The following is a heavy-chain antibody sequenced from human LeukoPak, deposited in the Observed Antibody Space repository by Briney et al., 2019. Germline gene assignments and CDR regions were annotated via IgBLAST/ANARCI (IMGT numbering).Heavy chain of an antibody. CDR3: TRDFDFSSAI. CDR2: ISPDGSTT. CDR1: GFTFSSYW. D-gene: IGHD3-3*01. J-gene: IGHJ4*02. V-gene: IGHV3-74*01. Sequence: GGSLRLSCAASGFTFSSYWMHWVRQAPRKGLVWVSRISPDGSTTGHADSVKGRFTTSRDNAKNTLFLQVNSLRAEDTAVYYCTRDFDFSSAIWGQGTLVTVSS.